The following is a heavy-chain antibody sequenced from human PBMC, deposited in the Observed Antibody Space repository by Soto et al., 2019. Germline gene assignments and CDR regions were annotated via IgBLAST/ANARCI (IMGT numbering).Heavy chain of an antibody. CDR2: ISAYNGNT. CDR1: GYTFTSYG. J-gene: IGHJ4*02. Sequence: QVQLVQSGAEVKKPGASVKVSCKASGYTFTSYGISWVRQAPGQGLEWMGWISAYNGNTNYAQKLQGRVTMTTDTSXXTAYMELRSLRSDDTAVYYCARDPHYYDSSGYYDYWGQGTLVTVSS. D-gene: IGHD3-22*01. V-gene: IGHV1-18*01. CDR3: ARDPHYYDSSGYYDY.